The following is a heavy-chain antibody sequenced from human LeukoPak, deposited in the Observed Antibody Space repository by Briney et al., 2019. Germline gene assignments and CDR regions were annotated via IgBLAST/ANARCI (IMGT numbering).Heavy chain of an antibody. J-gene: IGHJ4*02. CDR3: AKGRRCSSTSCYAFYFDY. Sequence: GGSLRLSCAASGFTFSSYAMSWVRQAPGKGLEWVSAISGSGGSTYYADSVKGRFTISRDNSKNTLNLQMNSLRAEDTALYYCAKGRRCSSTSCYAFYFDYWGQGTLVTVSS. V-gene: IGHV3-23*01. CDR1: GFTFSSYA. D-gene: IGHD2-2*01. CDR2: ISGSGGST.